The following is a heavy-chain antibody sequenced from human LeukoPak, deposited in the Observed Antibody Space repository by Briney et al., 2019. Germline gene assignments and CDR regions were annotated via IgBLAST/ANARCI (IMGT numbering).Heavy chain of an antibody. V-gene: IGHV1-46*01. CDR2: INPSGGST. J-gene: IGHJ1*01. D-gene: IGHD6-13*01. Sequence: ASVKVSCKASGYTFTSYYMHWVRQAPGQGLEWMGTINPSGGSTSYAQKFQGRVTMTRDTSTSTVYMELSSLRSEDTAVYYCASSSWYLSASLVFQHWGQGTLVTVSS. CDR1: GYTFTSYY. CDR3: ASSSWYLSASLVFQH.